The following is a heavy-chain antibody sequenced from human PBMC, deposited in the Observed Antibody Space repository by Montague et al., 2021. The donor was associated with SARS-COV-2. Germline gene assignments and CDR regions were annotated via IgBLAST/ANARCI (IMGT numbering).Heavy chain of an antibody. CDR3: ARLGFVELWLNLGWFDP. J-gene: IGHJ5*02. D-gene: IGHD3-16*02. V-gene: IGHV4-34*01. CDR2: INHSGST. CDR1: VGSFSGYS. Sequence: SETLSLTCAVYVGSFSGYSWSWIRQPPGKGLEWIGEINHSGSTNYNPSLKSRVTMPVDTSKNQFSLELRSVTAADTAVYYCARLGFVELWLNLGWFDPWGQGTLVTVSS.